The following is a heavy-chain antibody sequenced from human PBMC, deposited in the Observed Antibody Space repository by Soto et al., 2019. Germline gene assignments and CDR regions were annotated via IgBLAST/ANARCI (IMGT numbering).Heavy chain of an antibody. Sequence: SETLSLTCTVSGGSISSSSYYWGWIRQPPGKGLEWIGSIYYSGSTYYNPSLKSRVTISVDTSKNQFSLKLSSVTAADTAVYYCARLPIVVVTACVWFDPWGQGTLVTVSS. CDR1: GGSISSSSYY. CDR3: ARLPIVVVTACVWFDP. CDR2: IYYSGST. J-gene: IGHJ5*02. D-gene: IGHD2-21*02. V-gene: IGHV4-39*01.